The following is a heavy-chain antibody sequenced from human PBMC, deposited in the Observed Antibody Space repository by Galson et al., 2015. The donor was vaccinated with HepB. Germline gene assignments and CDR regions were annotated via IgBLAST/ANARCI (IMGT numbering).Heavy chain of an antibody. CDR2: ISGSGGT. Sequence: SLRLSCAASEFVPMTSVMTWVRQAPGKGLEWVSGISGSGGTYYADSVKGRFTISRDNSENMLYLQMNSLRDEDTAIYYCSTYCVPAGCYKWFDHWGRGPLVSVSS. V-gene: IGHV3-23*01. CDR1: EFVPMTSV. D-gene: IGHD2-21*01. J-gene: IGHJ5*02. CDR3: STYCVPAGCYKWFDH.